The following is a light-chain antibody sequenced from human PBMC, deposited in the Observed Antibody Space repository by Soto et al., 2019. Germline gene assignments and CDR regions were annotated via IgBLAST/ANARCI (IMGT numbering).Light chain of an antibody. V-gene: IGKV3-20*01. CDR3: QHYGSSPPYT. CDR2: GAS. Sequence: MVLTQSPDTLSLSPGERATLYCRASRSVSSSYLAWYQHKAGQAPRLLISGASNRATDIPDRFSGSESGTDFTLTISRLEPEDFAVYYCQHYGSSPPYTFGQGTKLEIK. J-gene: IGKJ2*01. CDR1: RSVSSSY.